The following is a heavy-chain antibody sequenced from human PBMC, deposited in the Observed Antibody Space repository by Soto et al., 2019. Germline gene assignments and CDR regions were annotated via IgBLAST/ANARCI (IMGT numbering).Heavy chain of an antibody. D-gene: IGHD6-13*01. CDR2: INHSGST. Sequence: GYYWSWIRQPPGKGLEWIGEINHSGSTNYNPSLKSRVTISVDTSKNQFSLKLSSVTAADTAVDYCARGGGIAAAGTGFDPWGQGTLVTVSS. J-gene: IGHJ5*02. CDR3: ARGGGIAAAGTGFDP. V-gene: IGHV4-34*01. CDR1: GYY.